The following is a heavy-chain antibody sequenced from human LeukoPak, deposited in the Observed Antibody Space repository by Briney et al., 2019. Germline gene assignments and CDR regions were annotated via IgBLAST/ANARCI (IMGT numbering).Heavy chain of an antibody. CDR1: GYTFGDYG. J-gene: IGHJ6*03. Sequence: PGGSLRLSCAASGYTFGDYGMSWVRQVPGKGLEWVSGTNRRGDITGYADFVKGRFTISRDNGKNSLYLQMNSLRAEDTALYYCVREHYNYYMDVWGKGTTVTVSS. V-gene: IGHV3-20*04. CDR3: VREHYNYYMDV. CDR2: TNRRGDIT.